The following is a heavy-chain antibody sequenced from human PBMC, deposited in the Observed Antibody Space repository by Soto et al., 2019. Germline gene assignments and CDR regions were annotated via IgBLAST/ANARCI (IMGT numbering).Heavy chain of an antibody. Sequence: QVQLVESGGGVVQPGRSLRLSCAASGFTFSSYGMHWVRQAPGKGLEWVAVIWYDGSNKYYADSVKGRFTISRDNSKNTLYLQMNSLRAEDTAVYYCARGVFPSIAAPSDYYYYGMDVWGQGTTVTVSS. CDR2: IWYDGSNK. J-gene: IGHJ6*02. D-gene: IGHD6-6*01. CDR1: GFTFSSYG. V-gene: IGHV3-33*01. CDR3: ARGVFPSIAAPSDYYYYGMDV.